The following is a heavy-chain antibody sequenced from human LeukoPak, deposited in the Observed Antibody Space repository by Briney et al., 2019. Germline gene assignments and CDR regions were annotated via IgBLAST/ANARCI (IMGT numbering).Heavy chain of an antibody. CDR3: AHAKIMDTVATIPSFAFDY. CDR1: GFSLSTSGVG. D-gene: IGHD5-12*01. J-gene: IGHJ4*02. Sequence: SGPTLVNPTQTLTLTCTFSGFSLSTSGVGVGWIRQPPGKALEWLALIYWNDDKRYSPSLKSRLTITKDTSKNQVVLTMTNMDPVDTATYYCAHAKIMDTVATIPSFAFDYWGQGTLVTVSS. V-gene: IGHV2-5*01. CDR2: IYWNDDK.